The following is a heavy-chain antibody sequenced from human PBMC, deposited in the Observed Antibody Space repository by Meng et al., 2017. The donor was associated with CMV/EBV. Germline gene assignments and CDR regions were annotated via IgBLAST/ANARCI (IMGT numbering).Heavy chain of an antibody. CDR2: ISSSSSYI. Sequence: GGPLRLSCAASGFTFSSYSMNWVRQAPGKGLEWVSSISSSSSYIYYADSVKGRFTISRDNAKNSLYLQMNSLRAEDTAVYYCARDDSVVVVAAPFDPWGQGTLVTVSS. V-gene: IGHV3-21*01. D-gene: IGHD2-15*01. J-gene: IGHJ5*02. CDR3: ARDDSVVVVAAPFDP. CDR1: GFTFSSYS.